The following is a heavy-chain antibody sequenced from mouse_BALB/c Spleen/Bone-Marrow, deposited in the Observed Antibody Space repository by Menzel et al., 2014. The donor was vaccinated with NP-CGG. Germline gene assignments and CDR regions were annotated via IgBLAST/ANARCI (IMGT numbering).Heavy chain of an antibody. CDR2: IDPSDSET. J-gene: IGHJ3*01. Sequence: QVHVKQSGAELVRPGASVKLSCKASGYTFTSYWMNWVKQRPGRGLEWIGMIDPSDSETHYNQMFKDKATLTVDKSSSTAYMQLSSLTSEDSAVYYCAREEITTVVAPAYWGQGTLVTVSA. V-gene: IGHV1-61*01. D-gene: IGHD1-1*01. CDR1: GYTFTSYW. CDR3: AREEITTVVAPAY.